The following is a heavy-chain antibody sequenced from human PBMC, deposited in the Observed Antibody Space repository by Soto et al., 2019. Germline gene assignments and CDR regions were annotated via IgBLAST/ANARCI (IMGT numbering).Heavy chain of an antibody. Sequence: GESLKISCKGSGYSFTSYWISWVRQIPGKGLEWMGRIDPSDSYTNYSPSFQGHVTISADKSISTAYLQWSSLKASDTAMYYCARHVLSRSSSWYVSWFDPWGQGTLVTVSS. CDR1: GYSFTSYW. D-gene: IGHD6-13*01. V-gene: IGHV5-10-1*01. CDR2: IDPSDSYT. J-gene: IGHJ5*02. CDR3: ARHVLSRSSSWYVSWFDP.